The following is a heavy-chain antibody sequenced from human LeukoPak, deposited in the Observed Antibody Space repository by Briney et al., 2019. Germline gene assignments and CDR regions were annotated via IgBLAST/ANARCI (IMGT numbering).Heavy chain of an antibody. CDR2: ISAYNGNT. CDR3: ARDRYCSSTSCYSSWFDP. J-gene: IGHJ5*02. D-gene: IGHD2-2*01. CDR1: GYTFTSYG. V-gene: IGHV1-18*01. Sequence: ASVKVSCKASGYTFTSYGISWVRQAPGQGLEWIGWISAYNGNTNYAQKPQGRVTMTTDTSTSTAYMELRSLRSDDTAVYYCARDRYCSSTSCYSSWFDPWGQGTLVTVSS.